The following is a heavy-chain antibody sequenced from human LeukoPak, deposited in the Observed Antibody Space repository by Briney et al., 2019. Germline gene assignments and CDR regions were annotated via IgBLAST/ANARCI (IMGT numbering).Heavy chain of an antibody. Sequence: KPSETLSLTCTVSGGSIRSYYWSWIRQPAGKGLEWIGRIYTSGSTNYNPSLESRVTMSVDTSKNQFSLKLSSVTAADTAVYYCAREQGSSWYQAHSFDYWGQGTLVTVSS. J-gene: IGHJ4*02. D-gene: IGHD6-13*01. CDR3: AREQGSSWYQAHSFDY. CDR2: IYTSGST. CDR1: GGSIRSYY. V-gene: IGHV4-4*07.